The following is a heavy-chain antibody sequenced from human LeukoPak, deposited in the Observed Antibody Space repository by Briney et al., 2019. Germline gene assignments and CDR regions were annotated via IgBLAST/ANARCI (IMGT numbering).Heavy chain of an antibody. CDR2: ISSSSSYI. V-gene: IGHV3-21*01. Sequence: GGSLRLSCAASGFTFSSYSMNWVRQAPGKGLEWVSSISSSSSYIYYADSVKGRFTISRDNTKNSLYLQMNSLRAEDTAVYYCARDSGSYGDYRYWGQGTLVTVSS. J-gene: IGHJ4*02. D-gene: IGHD4-17*01. CDR1: GFTFSSYS. CDR3: ARDSGSYGDYRY.